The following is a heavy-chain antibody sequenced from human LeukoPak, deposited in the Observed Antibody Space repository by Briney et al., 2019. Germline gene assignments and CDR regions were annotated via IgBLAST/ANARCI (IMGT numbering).Heavy chain of an antibody. D-gene: IGHD3-10*01. Sequence: TLSLTCTVSGGSISSGSYYWSWIRQPAGKGLEWIGRIYTSGSTNYNPSLKSRVTISVDTSKNQFSLKLSSVTAADTAVYYCARATRYYYGSGSSPFDYWGQGTLVTVSS. CDR3: ARATRYYYGSGSSPFDY. CDR2: IYTSGST. V-gene: IGHV4-61*02. CDR1: GGSISSGSYY. J-gene: IGHJ4*02.